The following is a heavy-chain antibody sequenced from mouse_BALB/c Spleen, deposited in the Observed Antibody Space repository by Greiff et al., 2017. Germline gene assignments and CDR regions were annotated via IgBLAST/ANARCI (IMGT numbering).Heavy chain of an antibody. J-gene: IGHJ2*01. Sequence: VQLQQSGAELVRPGTSVKISCKASGYTFTNYWLGWVKQRPGHGLEWIGDIYPGGGYTNYNEKFKGKATLTADTSSSTAYMQLSSLTSEDSAVYFCARGGNPSCFDYWGQGTTLTVSS. CDR2: IYPGGGYT. CDR3: ARGGNPSCFDY. D-gene: IGHD2-1*01. V-gene: IGHV1-63*02. CDR1: GYTFTNYW.